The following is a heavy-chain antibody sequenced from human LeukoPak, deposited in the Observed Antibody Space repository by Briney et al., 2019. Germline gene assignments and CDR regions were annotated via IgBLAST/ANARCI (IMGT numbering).Heavy chain of an antibody. V-gene: IGHV3-49*03. J-gene: IGHJ1*01. CDR3: TSSGYRGPEYFQH. CDR2: IRSKAYGGTT. Sequence: GGSLRLSCTASGFTFGDYAMSWFRQAPGKRLEWVGFIRSKAYGGTTEYAASVKGRFTISRDDSKSIAYLQMNSLKTEDTAVYYCTSSGYRGPEYFQHWGQGTLVTVSS. D-gene: IGHD3-22*01. CDR1: GFTFGDYA.